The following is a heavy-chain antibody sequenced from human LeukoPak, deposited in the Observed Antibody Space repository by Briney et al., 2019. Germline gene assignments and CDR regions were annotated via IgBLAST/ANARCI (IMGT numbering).Heavy chain of an antibody. Sequence: GGSLRLSCAASGFTFSDSYMNWVRQAPGKGVEWVAYISGSGHDINYSDSVKGRFTISRDNAKNSLYLQMNSLRAEDTAVYYCAELGITMIGGVWGKGTTVTISS. D-gene: IGHD3-10*02. V-gene: IGHV3-11*04. J-gene: IGHJ6*04. CDR3: AELGITMIGGV. CDR1: GFTFSDSY. CDR2: ISGSGHDI.